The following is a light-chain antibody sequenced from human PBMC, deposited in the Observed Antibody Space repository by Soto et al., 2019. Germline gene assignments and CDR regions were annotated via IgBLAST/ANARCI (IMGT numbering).Light chain of an antibody. J-gene: IGKJ1*01. CDR1: QSVSSSY. V-gene: IGKV3-20*01. CDR2: GAS. Sequence: EIVLTQSPGTLSLSPGERATLSCRASQSVSSSYLAWYQQKPGQAPRLLIYGASSRTTGIPDRFSGSGSGKDFTSTISRLEPGDFVVYYCQQYGSSPWTIGQGTNVETK. CDR3: QQYGSSPWT.